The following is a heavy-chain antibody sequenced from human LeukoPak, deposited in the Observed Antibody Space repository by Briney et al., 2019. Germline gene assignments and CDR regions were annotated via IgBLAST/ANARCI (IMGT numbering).Heavy chain of an antibody. J-gene: IGHJ4*02. Sequence: SETLSLTCAVYGGSFSGYYLSWIRQSPGKGLEWIGEINHSGRTNYNPSLKSRVTIPVDTSKNQFSLKLSSVTAADTAVCYCAREFSGSDFYCWGQGTLVTVSS. CDR2: INHSGRT. CDR3: AREFSGSDFYC. CDR1: GGSFSGYY. D-gene: IGHD5-12*01. V-gene: IGHV4-34*01.